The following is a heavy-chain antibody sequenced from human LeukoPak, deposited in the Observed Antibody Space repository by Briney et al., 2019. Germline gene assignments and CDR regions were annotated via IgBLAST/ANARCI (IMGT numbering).Heavy chain of an antibody. CDR3: ACIVGATGWFDP. CDR2: IFYSGST. Sequence: SETLSLTCTVSGGSISTSNYYRGWIRQPPGKGLEWIGNIFYSGSTYYSPSLRSRVTISLDTSRNQFSLKLNSVTAADTAVYYCACIVGATGWFDPWGQGTLVTVSS. V-gene: IGHV4-39*07. CDR1: GGSISTSNYY. J-gene: IGHJ5*02. D-gene: IGHD1-26*01.